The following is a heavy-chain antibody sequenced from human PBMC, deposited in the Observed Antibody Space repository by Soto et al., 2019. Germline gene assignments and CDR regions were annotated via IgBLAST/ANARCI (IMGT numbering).Heavy chain of an antibody. V-gene: IGHV3-53*05. Sequence: PGGSLSLSCAASGFIVSSNYMSWVRQAPGRGLDWVSLFFSGGSTYYADSVRGLFTISRDISKNTLFLQMTSLRAEDLVVYSCAKGGRQWLVTSDFNYWGQGALVTVSS. CDR1: GFIVSSNY. CDR3: AKGGRQWLVTSDFNY. CDR2: FFSGGST. D-gene: IGHD6-19*01. J-gene: IGHJ4*02.